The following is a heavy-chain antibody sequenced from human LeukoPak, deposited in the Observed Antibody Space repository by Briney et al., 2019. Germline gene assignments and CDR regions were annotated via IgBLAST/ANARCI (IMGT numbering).Heavy chain of an antibody. V-gene: IGHV3-30-3*01. Sequence: GSLILSCAASGFTFSSYAMHWVRQAPGKGLEWVAVISYDGSNKYYADSVKGRFTISRDNSKNTLYLQMNSLRAEDTAVYYCARVGVGAGYNLGYFDYWGQGTLVTVPS. D-gene: IGHD5-24*01. CDR3: ARVGVGAGYNLGYFDY. CDR2: ISYDGSNK. CDR1: GFTFSSYA. J-gene: IGHJ4*02.